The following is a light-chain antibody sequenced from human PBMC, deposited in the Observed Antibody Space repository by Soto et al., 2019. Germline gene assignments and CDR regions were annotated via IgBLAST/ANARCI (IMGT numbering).Light chain of an antibody. Sequence: QSALTQPASVSGSPGQSITISCTGTSSDFGGYNYVSWYQQHPGKAPKLMIYDVSNRPSGVSNRFSGSKSGNTASLTISGLQAEDEADYYCSSYTSSSTRVFGNGTKLTVL. CDR1: SSDFGGYNY. J-gene: IGLJ1*01. CDR2: DVS. CDR3: SSYTSSSTRV. V-gene: IGLV2-14*01.